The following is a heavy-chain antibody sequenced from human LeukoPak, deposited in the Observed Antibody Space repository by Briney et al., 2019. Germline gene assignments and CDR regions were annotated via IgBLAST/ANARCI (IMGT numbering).Heavy chain of an antibody. Sequence: GGSLRLSCAPSGFTFSSYAMSWVRQAPGKGLEWVAVISGGGSGTYYADSVRGRFTISRDNSKNTVYLQMNSLRAEDTAVYYCARDYVSQFDYWGQGTLVTVSS. D-gene: IGHD3-16*01. J-gene: IGHJ4*02. V-gene: IGHV3-23*01. CDR2: ISGGGSGT. CDR3: ARDYVSQFDY. CDR1: GFTFSSYA.